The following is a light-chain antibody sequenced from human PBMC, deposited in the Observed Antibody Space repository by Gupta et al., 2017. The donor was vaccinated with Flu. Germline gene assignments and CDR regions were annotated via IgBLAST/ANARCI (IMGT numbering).Light chain of an antibody. CDR2: WAS. Sequence: INCKSSQSVLYSPNNKNYLAWYQQKPGQPPKLLIYWASTRESGVPDRFSGSGSGTDFTLTISSLQAEDVAVYYCQQYYNTRTFGPGTKVDIK. V-gene: IGKV4-1*01. J-gene: IGKJ3*01. CDR1: QSVLYSPNNKNY. CDR3: QQYYNTRT.